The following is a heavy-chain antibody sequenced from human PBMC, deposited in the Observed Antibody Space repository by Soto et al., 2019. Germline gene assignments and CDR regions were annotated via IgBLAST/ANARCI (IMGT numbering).Heavy chain of an antibody. J-gene: IGHJ3*01. D-gene: IGHD4-17*01. Sequence: ELQLVQSGAEVREQGESLQISCNGSRFIFTNYSIVWVRQMPGKGLEWMGTVYSGHSDTRYSVSSQVQMTSSFDKPTSTTYMKWSSIGASVSAKFLCARVNGGTTVSPYALDLWGQGTMVTVSA. CDR2: VYSGHSDT. V-gene: IGHV5-51*04. CDR3: ARVNGGTTVSPYALDL. CDR1: RFIFTNYS.